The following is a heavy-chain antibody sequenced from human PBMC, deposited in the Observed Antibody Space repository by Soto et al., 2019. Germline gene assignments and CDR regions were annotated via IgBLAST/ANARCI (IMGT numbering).Heavy chain of an antibody. V-gene: IGHV4-59*05. D-gene: IGHD7-27*01. CDR2: IFYSGST. J-gene: IGHJ4*02. Sequence: PSETLSLTCTVSGGSIFSYYWSWIRQSPGKGLEWIGSIFYSGSTYYNPSLKSRVTISVDTPKNQFSLKLSSVTAADTAVYYCAKNWNWGSLVHWGQGTLVTVSS. CDR1: GGSIFSYY. CDR3: AKNWNWGSLVH.